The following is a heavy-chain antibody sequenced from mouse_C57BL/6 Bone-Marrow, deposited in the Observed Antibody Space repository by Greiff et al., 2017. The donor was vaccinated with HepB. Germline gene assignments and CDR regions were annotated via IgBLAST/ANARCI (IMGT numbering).Heavy chain of an antibody. Sequence: VQLQQPGAELVKPGASVKLSCKASGYTFTSYWMHWVKQRPGQGLEWIGMIHPNSGSTNYNEKFKSKATLTVDKPSSTAYMQLSSLTSEDSAVYYCARKITTVVALYWYFDVWGTGTTVTVSS. J-gene: IGHJ1*03. CDR1: GYTFTSYW. D-gene: IGHD1-1*01. CDR3: ARKITTVVALYWYFDV. V-gene: IGHV1-64*01. CDR2: IHPNSGST.